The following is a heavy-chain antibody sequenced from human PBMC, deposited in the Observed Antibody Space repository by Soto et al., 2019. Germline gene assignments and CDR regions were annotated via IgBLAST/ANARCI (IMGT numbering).Heavy chain of an antibody. CDR3: ATNFGVVITSGAFDI. J-gene: IGHJ3*02. V-gene: IGHV5-51*01. CDR2: IYPGDSDT. Sequence: GESLQISCTGSGYSFTRYWIDWVRQMHGKGLEWMGIIYPGDSDTRYSPSFQGQVTSSADKSISTAYLQWSSLKASDTAMYYCATNFGVVITSGAFDIWGQGTMVTVSS. CDR1: GYSFTRYW. D-gene: IGHD3-3*01.